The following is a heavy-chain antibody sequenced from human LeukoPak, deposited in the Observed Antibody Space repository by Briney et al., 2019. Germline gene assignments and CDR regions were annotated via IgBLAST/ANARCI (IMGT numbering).Heavy chain of an antibody. D-gene: IGHD4-17*01. CDR1: GYTFTGYY. CDR3: ASPLYGDYGYYYYYMDV. V-gene: IGHV1-2*02. Sequence: ASVKVSCKASGYTFTGYYMHWVRQAPGQGLEWMGWINPNSGGTNYAQKFQGRVTMTRDTSIGTAYMELSSLRSEDTAVYYCASPLYGDYGYYYYYMDVWGKGTTVTVSS. J-gene: IGHJ6*03. CDR2: INPNSGGT.